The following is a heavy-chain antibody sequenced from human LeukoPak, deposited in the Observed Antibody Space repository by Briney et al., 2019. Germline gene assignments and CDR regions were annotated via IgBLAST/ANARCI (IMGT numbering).Heavy chain of an antibody. D-gene: IGHD1-26*01. CDR2: IIPIFGTA. V-gene: IGHV1-69*06. Sequence: SVKVSCKASGGTFSSYAISWVRQAPGQGLEWMGGIIPIFGTANYAQKFQGRVTITADKSTSTAYMELSSLRSEDTAVYYCARTTIVGATTVDYWGQGTLVTVSS. J-gene: IGHJ4*02. CDR3: ARTTIVGATTVDY. CDR1: GGTFSSYA.